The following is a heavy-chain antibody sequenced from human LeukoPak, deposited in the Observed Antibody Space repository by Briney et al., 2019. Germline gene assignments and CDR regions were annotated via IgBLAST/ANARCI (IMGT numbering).Heavy chain of an antibody. D-gene: IGHD3-3*01. J-gene: IGHJ4*02. Sequence: GGSLRLSCAASGITFSSYWMSWVRQAPGKGLEWVANIKQDGSEKYYVDSVKGQFTISRDNAKNSLYLQMNSLRAEDTAVYYCARSESAGFDYWGQGTLVTVSS. CDR3: ARSESAGFDY. V-gene: IGHV3-7*03. CDR1: GITFSSYW. CDR2: IKQDGSEK.